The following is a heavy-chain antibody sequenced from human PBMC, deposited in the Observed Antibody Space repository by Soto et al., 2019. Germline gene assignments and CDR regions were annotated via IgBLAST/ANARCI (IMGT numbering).Heavy chain of an antibody. CDR1: GFTFSGYA. J-gene: IGHJ3*01. CDR2: ISSNGGST. D-gene: IGHD1-1*01. Sequence: EVQLVESGGGLVQPGGSLRLSCSASGFTFSGYAMQWVRQAPGKGLEYVSGISSNGGSTYYADSVKGRFTISRDNSKNTLYLQMSSLRAEDTAVYYCVKLQLGRGGDAFDVWGQGTMVTVSS. CDR3: VKLQLGRGGDAFDV. V-gene: IGHV3-64D*06.